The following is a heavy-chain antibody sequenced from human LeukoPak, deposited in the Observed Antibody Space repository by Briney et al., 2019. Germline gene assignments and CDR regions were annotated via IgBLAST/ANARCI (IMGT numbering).Heavy chain of an antibody. Sequence: GASVKVSCKASGYTFTSFDINWVRQATGQGRERMGWMNPNSGNTGYAQKFQGRVTMTRNTSISTAYMGLSSLRSEETAVYSCARGPPPKWGYKKYAFDIWGQGTMVTVSS. CDR1: GYTFTSFD. V-gene: IGHV1-8*01. CDR2: MNPNSGNT. J-gene: IGHJ3*02. CDR3: ARGPPPKWGYKKYAFDI. D-gene: IGHD5-18*01.